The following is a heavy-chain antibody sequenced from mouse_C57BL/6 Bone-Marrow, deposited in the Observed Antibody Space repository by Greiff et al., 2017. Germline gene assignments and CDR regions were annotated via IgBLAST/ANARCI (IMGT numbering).Heavy chain of an antibody. CDR1: GYTFTSYT. D-gene: IGHD1-1*01. CDR2: INPSSGYT. CDR3: ARSTSVVATDY. V-gene: IGHV1-4*01. J-gene: IGHJ2*01. Sequence: QVQLQQSGAELARPGASVKMSCKASGYTFTSYTMHWVKQRPGQGLEWIGYINPSSGYTKYNQKFKDKATLTADKSSSTAYMQLSSLTSEDSAVYYCARSTSVVATDYWGQGTTLTVSS.